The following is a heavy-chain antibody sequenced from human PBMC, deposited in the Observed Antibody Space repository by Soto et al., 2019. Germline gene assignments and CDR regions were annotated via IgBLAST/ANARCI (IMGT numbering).Heavy chain of an antibody. CDR1: GYSFISQG. D-gene: IGHD4-17*01. CDR3: ARDGTARTTVTQFDF. J-gene: IGHJ4*02. Sequence: QVQLVQSGAEVKKPGASVKVSCKASGYSFISQGISWVRQAPGQGLEWMGWINGYNGNTNYAQKFQGRVTMTTDTSTSTAYMDLRSLRSDDTAVYYCARDGTARTTVTQFDFWGQGTLVTVSS. V-gene: IGHV1-18*01. CDR2: INGYNGNT.